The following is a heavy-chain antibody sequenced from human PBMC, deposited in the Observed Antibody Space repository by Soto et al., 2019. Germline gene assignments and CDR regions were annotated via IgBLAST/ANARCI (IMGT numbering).Heavy chain of an antibody. V-gene: IGHV4-59*01. Sequence: SETLSLTCAIDRRSISSYYWSWLQQPPGKGLDWIGYIYYSGSTNYNLSLKSRVTISVDTSKNQFSLKLSSVTAADTAVYYCARDPTWYYYDSSGYEWEKLGAFDIWGQGTMVT. D-gene: IGHD3-22*01. CDR2: IYYSGST. CDR3: ARDPTWYYYDSSGYEWEKLGAFDI. CDR1: RRSISSYY. J-gene: IGHJ3*02.